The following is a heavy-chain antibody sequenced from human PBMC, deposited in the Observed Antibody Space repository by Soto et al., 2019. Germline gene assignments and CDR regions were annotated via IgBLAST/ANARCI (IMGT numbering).Heavy chain of an antibody. V-gene: IGHV3-53*01. CDR2: TYSGGTT. CDR1: GFTVSSNY. D-gene: IGHD4-4*01. J-gene: IGHJ4*02. Sequence: PGGSLRLSCAASGFTVSSNYMSWVRQAPGKGLEWVSVTYSGGTTYYADSVKGRFTISRDNSKNTLYLQMNSLRAEDTAVYYCARGPHYSNLDYWGQGTLVNVSS. CDR3: ARGPHYSNLDY.